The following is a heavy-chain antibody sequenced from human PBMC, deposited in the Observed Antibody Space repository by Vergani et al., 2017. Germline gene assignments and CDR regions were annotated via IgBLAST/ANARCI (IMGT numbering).Heavy chain of an antibody. D-gene: IGHD3-10*01. CDR1: GGSISSYY. J-gene: IGHJ4*02. V-gene: IGHV4-59*01. CDR2: IYYSGST. Sequence: QVQLQESGPGLVKPSETLSLTCTVSGGSISSYYWSWIRQPPGKGLEWIGSIYYSGSTNYNPSLKSRVTISVDTSKNQFSLKLSSVTAADTAVYYCARVAGSGTEFDYWGQGTLVTVSS. CDR3: ARVAGSGTEFDY.